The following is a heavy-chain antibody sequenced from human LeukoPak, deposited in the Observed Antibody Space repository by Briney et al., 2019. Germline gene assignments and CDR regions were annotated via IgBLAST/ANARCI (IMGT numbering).Heavy chain of an antibody. CDR2: IIENGGNT. V-gene: IGHV3-23*01. CDR1: GFIFSNYA. J-gene: IGHJ4*02. D-gene: IGHD1-26*01. CDR3: ARERGRGRDSPWFDY. Sequence: GGSLRLSCTVSGFIFSNYAMSWVRQAPGKGLEWVSGIIENGGNTYYADSVRGRFTISRDNSKNTLDLQMTGLRAEDTAVYYCARERGRGRDSPWFDYWGQGTLVTVSS.